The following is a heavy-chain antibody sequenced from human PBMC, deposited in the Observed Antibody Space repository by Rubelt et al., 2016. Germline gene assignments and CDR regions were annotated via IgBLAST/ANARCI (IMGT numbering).Heavy chain of an antibody. CDR2: IKQDGTEK. V-gene: IGHV3-7*05. CDR1: GFSFSSSW. CDR3: GRDPRYHGSGSPFDD. D-gene: IGHD3-10*01. Sequence: GGSLRLSCAASGFSFSSSWMTWVRQAPGKGLEWVANIKQDGTEKYYVDSVKGRFTISRDNAKNSLFLQMNSLRVEDTAVYYCGRDPRYHGSGSPFDDWGQGTLVTVSS. J-gene: IGHJ4*02.